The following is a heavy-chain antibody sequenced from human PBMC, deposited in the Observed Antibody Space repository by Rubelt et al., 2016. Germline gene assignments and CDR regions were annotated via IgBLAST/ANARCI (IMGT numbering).Heavy chain of an antibody. V-gene: IGHV5-10-1*01. D-gene: IGHD2-21*01. Sequence: EVQLVQSGAEVKKPGESLKISCKGSGYSFTSYWISWVRQMPGKGLEWMGRIDPSDSYSNYSPSFEGIVTISPDKSSSTAYLQWSSLKASDTAIYYCARHVVLVASSWFDPWGQGTLVTVSS. J-gene: IGHJ5*02. CDR1: GYSFTSYW. CDR3: ARHVVLVASSWFDP. CDR2: IDPSDSYS.